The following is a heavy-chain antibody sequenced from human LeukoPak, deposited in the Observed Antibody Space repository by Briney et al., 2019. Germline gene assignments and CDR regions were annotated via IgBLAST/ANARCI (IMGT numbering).Heavy chain of an antibody. CDR2: IYTSGST. Sequence: SQTLSLTCTASGGSISSGNYYWSWIRKPAGKGLEWIGRIYTSGSTNYNPSLKSRVTISVDTSKNQFSLKLSSVTAADTAVYSCARDMKRSRARWENLGFDPWGQGTLVTVSS. J-gene: IGHJ5*02. CDR3: ARDMKRSRARWENLGFDP. D-gene: IGHD1-26*01. CDR1: GGSISSGNYY. V-gene: IGHV4-61*02.